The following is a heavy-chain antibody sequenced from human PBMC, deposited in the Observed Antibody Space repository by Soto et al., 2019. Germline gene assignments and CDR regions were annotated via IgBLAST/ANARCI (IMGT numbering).Heavy chain of an antibody. J-gene: IGHJ4*02. CDR1: GGTFSSYT. CDR3: ARDIGGYSYYVKEDH. CDR2: IIPILGIA. D-gene: IGHD5-12*01. V-gene: IGHV1-69*08. Sequence: QVQLVQSGAEVKKPGSSVKVSCKASGGTFSSYTISWVRQAPGQGLEWMGRIIPILGIANYAQKFQGRVTITADKSTSTAYMELSSLRSEDTAVYYCARDIGGYSYYVKEDHWGQGTLVTVSS.